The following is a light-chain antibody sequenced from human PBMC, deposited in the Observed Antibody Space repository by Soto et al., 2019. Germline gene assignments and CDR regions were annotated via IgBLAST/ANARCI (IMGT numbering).Light chain of an antibody. Sequence: QSALAQPPSASLSLGQSVTISCTGTSSDVGGHDWVSWYQLHPGKAPKLIIYEVTRRPSGVPDRFSGSKSGNTASLTVSGLQAEDEADYYCCSYAGITAVFGTGTKVTVL. J-gene: IGLJ1*01. CDR2: EVT. CDR3: CSYAGITAV. V-gene: IGLV2-8*01. CDR1: SSDVGGHDW.